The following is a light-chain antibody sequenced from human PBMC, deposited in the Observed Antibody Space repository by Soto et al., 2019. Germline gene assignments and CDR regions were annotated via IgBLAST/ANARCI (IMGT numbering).Light chain of an antibody. CDR3: SSYAGSNNVV. CDR1: SSDVGGYNY. J-gene: IGLJ2*01. CDR2: EVS. V-gene: IGLV2-8*01. Sequence: QSALTQPPSASGSPGQSVTISCTGTSSDVGGYNYVSWYQQHPDKAPKLMIYEVSKRPSGVPDRFSGSKSGNTASLTVSGLQAEDEADYCCSSYAGSNNVVFGGGTELTVL.